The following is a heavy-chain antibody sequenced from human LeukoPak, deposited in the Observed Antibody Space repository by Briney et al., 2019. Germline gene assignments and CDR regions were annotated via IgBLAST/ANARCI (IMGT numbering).Heavy chain of an antibody. J-gene: IGHJ5*02. D-gene: IGHD3-22*01. CDR2: IAPSDSYT. CDR3: VRQPPGVYDTTQNWFDP. V-gene: IGHV5-10-1*01. CDR1: GYSFPSYW. Sequence: GESLQISCKVSGYSFPSYWITWVRQVPGKGLEWMGRIAPSDSYTNYNPTFEGHVTMSVEKSITTVYLQWSSLKASDTAMYYCVRQPPGVYDTTQNWFDPWGQGTLVTVSS.